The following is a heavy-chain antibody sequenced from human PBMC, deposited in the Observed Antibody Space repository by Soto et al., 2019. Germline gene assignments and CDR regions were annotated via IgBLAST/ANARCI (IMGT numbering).Heavy chain of an antibody. V-gene: IGHV4-30-4*01. D-gene: IGHD3-16*02. CDR3: GRLSLVTRGGVDY. J-gene: IGHJ4*02. CDR2: IYYIGST. Sequence: SETLSLTCTVSGGSISSGDYYWSWIRQPPGKGLEWIGYIYYIGSTYYTPSLKSRVTISVDTSKNQFSLKLSSVTAADTAVYYCGRLSLVTRGGVDYWGRVILVTVCS. CDR1: GGSISSGDYY.